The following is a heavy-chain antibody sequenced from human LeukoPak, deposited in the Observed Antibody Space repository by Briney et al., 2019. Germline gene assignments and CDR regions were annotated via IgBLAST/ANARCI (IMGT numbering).Heavy chain of an antibody. D-gene: IGHD5-24*01. J-gene: IGHJ4*02. Sequence: PGGSLRLSCAASGFTFSSYPMTRVRQAPGKGLEWVASVSSSSSYIYYTNSVKGRFTVSRDNAGKSLYLQMNGLRAEDTALYFCAREYGYNKRIDYWGQGTLVTVSS. CDR2: VSSSSSYI. CDR3: AREYGYNKRIDY. V-gene: IGHV3-21*01. CDR1: GFTFSSYP.